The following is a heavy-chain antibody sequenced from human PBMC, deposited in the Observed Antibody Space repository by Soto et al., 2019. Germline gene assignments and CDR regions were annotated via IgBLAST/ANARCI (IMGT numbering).Heavy chain of an antibody. CDR1: GYSFTSYW. D-gene: IGHD2-2*01. Sequence: PGQSLKISWRVSGYSFTSYWIGWVLQMPGKGLEWMGIIYPGDSDTRYSPSFQGQVTISVDKSISTAYLQWSSLKASDTAMYYCARDGGYCSSTSCPYYYYYYGMDVWGQGTTVTVSS. V-gene: IGHV5-51*01. J-gene: IGHJ6*02. CDR2: IYPGDSDT. CDR3: ARDGGYCSSTSCPYYYYYYGMDV.